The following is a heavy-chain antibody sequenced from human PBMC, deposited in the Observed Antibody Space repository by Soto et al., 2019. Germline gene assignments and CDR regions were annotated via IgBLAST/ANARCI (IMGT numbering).Heavy chain of an antibody. J-gene: IGHJ3*02. CDR3: AANDIEARAQGAFDI. Sequence: SVKVYCTASGGTFTSYAVSWVRQATGQGLEWMGGIIPIFGTANYAQKFQGRVTITADESTSTAYMELSSLRSEDTAVYHCAANDIEARAQGAFDICGQPTMVTVSS. CDR2: IIPIFGTA. CDR1: GGTFTSYA. V-gene: IGHV1-69*01. D-gene: IGHD6-6*01.